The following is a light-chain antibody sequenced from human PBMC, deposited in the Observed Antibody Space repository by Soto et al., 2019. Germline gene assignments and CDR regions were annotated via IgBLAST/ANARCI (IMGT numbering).Light chain of an antibody. Sequence: QSALTQPASVSGAPGQSITISCTGTSSDVGGHNYVSWYQQHPGKAPKLMIYDVTNRPSGVSNRFFGSKSGNTASLTISGLQAEDDADYCCCSYTNSGAYVFGGGTKLTVL. CDR3: CSYTNSGAYV. CDR2: DVT. J-gene: IGLJ2*01. V-gene: IGLV2-14*03. CDR1: SSDVGGHNY.